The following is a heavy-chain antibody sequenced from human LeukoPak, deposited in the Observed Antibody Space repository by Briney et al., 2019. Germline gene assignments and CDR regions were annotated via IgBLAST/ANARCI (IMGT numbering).Heavy chain of an antibody. V-gene: IGHV4-61*01. CDR3: ARDSSIAAHYFDY. CDR2: IDYSGSA. CDR1: GGSVSRGSYY. J-gene: IGHJ4*02. D-gene: IGHD6-6*01. Sequence: SETLSLTCIVSGGSVSRGSYYWSWIRQPPGKELEWIGYIDYSGSAKYNPSLKSRVTISVDTSKNQFSLKLSSVTAADTAVYFCARDSSIAAHYFDYWGQGTQVTVSS.